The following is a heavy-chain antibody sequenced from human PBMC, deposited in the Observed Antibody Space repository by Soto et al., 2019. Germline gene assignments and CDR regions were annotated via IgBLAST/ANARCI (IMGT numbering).Heavy chain of an antibody. D-gene: IGHD6-6*01. Sequence: PSETLSLTCAVYGGSLSGYYWSWIRQPPGKGLEWIGEINHSGSTNYNPSLKSRVTISVDTSKNQFSLKLSSVTAADTAVYYCARGRAIAARRTNWFDPWGQGTLVTVSS. CDR2: INHSGST. V-gene: IGHV4-34*01. J-gene: IGHJ5*02. CDR1: GGSLSGYY. CDR3: ARGRAIAARRTNWFDP.